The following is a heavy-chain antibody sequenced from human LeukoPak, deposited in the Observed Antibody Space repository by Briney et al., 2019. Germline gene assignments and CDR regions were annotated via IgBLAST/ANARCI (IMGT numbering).Heavy chain of an antibody. Sequence: PSGTLSLTCAVSGGSISSSNWGSGVRQPPGEGLEWIGEIYHSGSTNYNPSLKSRVTISVDKSKNQFSLKLSSVTAADTAVYYCARDMITFGGVIVPLGYWGQGTLVTVSS. CDR2: IYHSGST. CDR3: ARDMITFGGVIVPLGY. V-gene: IGHV4-4*02. J-gene: IGHJ4*02. CDR1: GGSISSSNW. D-gene: IGHD3-16*02.